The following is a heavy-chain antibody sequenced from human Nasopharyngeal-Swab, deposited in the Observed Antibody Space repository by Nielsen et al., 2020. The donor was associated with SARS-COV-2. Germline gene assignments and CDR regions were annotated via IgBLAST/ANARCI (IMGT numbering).Heavy chain of an antibody. CDR3: ARGPYGTFDY. CDR2: IYYSGST. J-gene: IGHJ4*02. Sequence: SETLSLTCTVSGYSISSGYYWGWIRQHPGKGLEWIGYIYYSGSTYYNPSLKSRVTISVDTSKNQFSLKLSSVTAADTAVYYCARGPYGTFDYWGQGTLVTVSS. CDR1: GYSISSGYY. D-gene: IGHD4-17*01. V-gene: IGHV4-31*03.